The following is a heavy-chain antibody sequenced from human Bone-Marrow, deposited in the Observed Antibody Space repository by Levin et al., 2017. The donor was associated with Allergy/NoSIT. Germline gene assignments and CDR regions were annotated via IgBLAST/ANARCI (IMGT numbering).Heavy chain of an antibody. CDR3: AREDGYVFGY. CDR2: IYYSGNT. CDR1: GGSISTGGFH. Sequence: SQTLSLTCTVSGGSISTGGFHWSWVRQRPGKGLEWIGYIYYSGNTYYNPSLQSRLSISIDTSKNQFSLRLTSVTAADTAVYYCAREDGYVFGYWGQGTLVTVSS. J-gene: IGHJ4*02. D-gene: IGHD5-24*01. V-gene: IGHV4-31*03.